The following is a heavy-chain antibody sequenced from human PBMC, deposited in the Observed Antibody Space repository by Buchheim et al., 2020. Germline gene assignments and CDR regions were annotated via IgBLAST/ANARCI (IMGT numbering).Heavy chain of an antibody. V-gene: IGHV1-69*06. D-gene: IGHD3-16*01. CDR2: IIPIFGTA. Sequence: QVQLVQSEAEVQKPGSSVKVSCKASGGTFSSYAISWVRQVPGQGLEWLGGIIPIFGTANYAQKFQGRVTITADKSTSTAYVGLSNLRSDDTAVYDWAVDHPGGAVDYYYDMDDWGKGTT. CDR1: GGTFSSYA. J-gene: IGHJ6*03. CDR3: AVDHPGGAVDYYYDMDD.